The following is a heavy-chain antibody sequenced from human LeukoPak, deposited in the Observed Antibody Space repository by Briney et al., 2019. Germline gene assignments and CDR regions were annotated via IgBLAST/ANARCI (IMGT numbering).Heavy chain of an antibody. Sequence: PGGSLRLSCAASGFTVSNTWVNWVRQAPGKGLEWVGRSKRKIDGGTTEYAATVKGRFTISRDDSKNTLYLQMYSLKIEDTAVYYCTSDTLTTSDYAMDVWGQGTTVTVSS. CDR3: TSDTLTTSDYAMDV. CDR2: SKRKIDGGTT. D-gene: IGHD2/OR15-2a*01. CDR1: GFTVSNTW. J-gene: IGHJ6*02. V-gene: IGHV3-15*01.